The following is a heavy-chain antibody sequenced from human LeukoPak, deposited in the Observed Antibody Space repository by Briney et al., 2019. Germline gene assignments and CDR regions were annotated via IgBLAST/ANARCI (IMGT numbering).Heavy chain of an antibody. CDR1: GFTFSSYA. J-gene: IGHJ6*02. CDR3: ARDIQDIVVVVAAWDYYYGMDV. V-gene: IGHV3-23*01. CDR2: ISGSGGST. Sequence: PGGSLRLSCAASGFTFSSYAMSWVRQAPGKGLEWVSAISGSGGSTYYADSVKGRFTISRDNAKNSLYLHMNSLGAEDTAVYYCARDIQDIVVVVAAWDYYYGMDVWGQGTTVTVSS. D-gene: IGHD2-15*01.